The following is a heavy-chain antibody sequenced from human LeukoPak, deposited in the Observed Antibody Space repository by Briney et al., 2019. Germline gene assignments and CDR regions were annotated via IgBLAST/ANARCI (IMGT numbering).Heavy chain of an antibody. CDR2: ISGGGVTT. Sequence: GGSLRLSCVGSGFTSIAYALTWARQAPGKGLEWVSGISGGGVTTYYADSVKGRLTISRDNSKNTLYLQMNSLRADDTAIYYCARNQQLGGHSYYYYGMDVWGQGTTVTVSS. CDR3: ARNQQLGGHSYYYYGMDV. D-gene: IGHD3-16*01. CDR1: GFTSIAYA. J-gene: IGHJ6*02. V-gene: IGHV3-23*01.